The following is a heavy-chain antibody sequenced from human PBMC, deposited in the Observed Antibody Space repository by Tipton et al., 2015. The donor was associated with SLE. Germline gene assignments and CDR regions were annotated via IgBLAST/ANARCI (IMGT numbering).Heavy chain of an antibody. D-gene: IGHD3-10*01. CDR2: ISGGSSYI. V-gene: IGHV3-21*06. Sequence: GSLRLSCEVSGFTFSSYSINWVRQAPGKGLEWVSSISGGSSYIFYADSVKGRFTISRDNAENSVFLQMNSLRAEDTATYYCARVRDITMVKYYYYAMDVWGQGTTVTVSS. J-gene: IGHJ6*02. CDR1: GFTFSSYS. CDR3: ARVRDITMVKYYYYAMDV.